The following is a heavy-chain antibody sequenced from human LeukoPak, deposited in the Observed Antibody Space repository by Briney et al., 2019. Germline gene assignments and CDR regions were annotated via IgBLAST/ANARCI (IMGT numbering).Heavy chain of an antibody. J-gene: IGHJ4*02. D-gene: IGHD3-3*01. CDR2: IRYDGSNK. V-gene: IGHV3-30*02. CDR3: AKGKAYDFWSGYSGALDY. Sequence: GGSLRLSCAASAFTFSSYGMHWVRQAPGKGLEWVAFIRYDGSNKYYADSVTGRFTISRDNSKNTLYLQMNSLRAEDTAVYYCAKGKAYDFWSGYSGALDYWGQGTLVTVSS. CDR1: AFTFSSYG.